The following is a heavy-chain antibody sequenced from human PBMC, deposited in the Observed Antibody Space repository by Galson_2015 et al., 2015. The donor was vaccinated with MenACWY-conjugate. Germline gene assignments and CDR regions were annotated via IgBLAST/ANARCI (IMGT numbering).Heavy chain of an antibody. CDR2: IDPHNSNT. CDR3: ARHPPGGRGMDV. J-gene: IGHJ6*02. D-gene: IGHD1-26*01. Sequence: QSGAEVKKPGESLKIPCKGSGYSFTNYWIGWVRQMPGRGLEWMGLIDPHNSNTRYSPSFQGQVTISADESISTAFLQWSSLKASDTAMYYCARHPPGGRGMDVWGQGTTVTVSS. V-gene: IGHV5-51*01. CDR1: GYSFTNYW.